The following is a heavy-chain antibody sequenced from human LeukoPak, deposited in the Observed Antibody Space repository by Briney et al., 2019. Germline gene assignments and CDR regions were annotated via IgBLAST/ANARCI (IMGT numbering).Heavy chain of an antibody. CDR3: ARGGRLVVVAATQSPTWFDP. J-gene: IGHJ5*02. Sequence: ASVKVSCKASGYTFTSYYMHWVRQAPGQGLEWMGIINPSGGSTSYAQKFQGRVTMTRDTSTSTVYMELSSLRSEDTAVYYCARGGRLVVVAATQSPTWFDPWGQGTLVTVSS. D-gene: IGHD2-15*01. CDR1: GYTFTSYY. V-gene: IGHV1-46*01. CDR2: INPSGGST.